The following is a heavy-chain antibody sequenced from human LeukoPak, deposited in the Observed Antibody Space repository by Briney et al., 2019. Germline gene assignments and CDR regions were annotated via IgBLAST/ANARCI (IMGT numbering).Heavy chain of an antibody. J-gene: IGHJ4*02. CDR2: IYYSGNT. CDR3: ARQGYADFSSRPFDY. CDR1: GDSIRSSSYY. D-gene: IGHD4-17*01. Sequence: SETLSLTCTVSGDSIRSSSYYWGWIRQPPGKGLEWIGSIYYSGNTYYNASLKSQVSISIDTSKNQFSLKLTSVTAADTAMYFCARQGYADFSSRPFDYWGQGTLVTVSS. V-gene: IGHV4-39*01.